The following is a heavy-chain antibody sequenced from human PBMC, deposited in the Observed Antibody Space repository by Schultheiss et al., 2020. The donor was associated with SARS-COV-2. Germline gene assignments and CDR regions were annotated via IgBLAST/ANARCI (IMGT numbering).Heavy chain of an antibody. CDR2: ITSSSSYI. Sequence: GESLKISCAASGFTFSSYGMNWVRQAPGKGLEWVSSITSSSSYIYYADSVKGRFTISRDNAKNSLYLQMNSLRDEDTAVYYCTRGRPYYFDYWGPGTLVTVSS. CDR1: GFTFSSYG. V-gene: IGHV3-21*06. CDR3: TRGRPYYFDY. J-gene: IGHJ4*02.